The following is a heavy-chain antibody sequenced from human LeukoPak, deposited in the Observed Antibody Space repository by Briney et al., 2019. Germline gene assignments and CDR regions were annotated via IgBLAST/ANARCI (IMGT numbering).Heavy chain of an antibody. D-gene: IGHD3-22*01. CDR2: INPNSGGT. Sequence: ASVKVSCKASGYTFTGYYMHWVRQAPGQGLEWMGWINPNSGGTNYAQKFQGRVTMTRDTSISTAYMELSRLRSDDTAVYYCARAPDYYDSSGYFPGLFDYWGQGTLVTVSS. V-gene: IGHV1-2*02. J-gene: IGHJ4*02. CDR3: ARAPDYYDSSGYFPGLFDY. CDR1: GYTFTGYY.